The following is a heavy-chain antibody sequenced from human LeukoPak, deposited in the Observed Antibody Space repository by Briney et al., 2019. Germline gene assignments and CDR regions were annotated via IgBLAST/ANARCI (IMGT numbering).Heavy chain of an antibody. D-gene: IGHD2/OR15-2a*01. CDR3: ARRVGTTAFDY. Sequence: GGSLRLSCAASGFTFSSYSMNWVRQAPGKGLEWVSYISSSSSTIYYADSVKGRFTIPRDNAKNSLYLQMNSLRAEDTSVYYCARRVGTTAFDYWGQGTLVTVSS. V-gene: IGHV3-48*01. CDR1: GFTFSSYS. CDR2: ISSSSSTI. J-gene: IGHJ4*02.